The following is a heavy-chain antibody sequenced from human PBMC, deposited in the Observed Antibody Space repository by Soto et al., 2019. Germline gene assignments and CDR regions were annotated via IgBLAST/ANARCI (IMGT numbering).Heavy chain of an antibody. CDR3: AKRGGTSCLDS. V-gene: IGHV3-23*01. Sequence: EVQLLESGGGLVQPGGSLRLSCAASGFTFSSFAMSWVRQTPGKGLEWVSAITSRGDNTYYADSVKGRFTISRDNSKNTLYLQMDTLRVDDTAVYYCAKRGGTSCLDSWSQGTLVTISS. CDR2: ITSRGDNT. D-gene: IGHD3-16*01. J-gene: IGHJ4*02. CDR1: GFTFSSFA.